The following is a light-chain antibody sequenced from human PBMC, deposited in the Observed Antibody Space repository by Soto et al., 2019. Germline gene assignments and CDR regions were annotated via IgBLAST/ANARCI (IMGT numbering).Light chain of an antibody. CDR3: VAWDDSLNGYVG. CDR1: SSNIGSNT. J-gene: IGLJ2*01. CDR2: SNN. V-gene: IGLV1-44*01. Sequence: QSVLTQPPSASGTPGRRVTISCSGSSSNIGSNTVNWYQQLPGTAPKLVIYSNNQRPSGVPDRFSGSKSGTSASLAISGLQSEDEADYYCVAWDDSLNGYVGFGGGTKVTVL.